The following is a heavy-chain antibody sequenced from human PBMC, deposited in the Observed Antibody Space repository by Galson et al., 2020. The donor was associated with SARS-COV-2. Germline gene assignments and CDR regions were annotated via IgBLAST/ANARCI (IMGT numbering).Heavy chain of an antibody. D-gene: IGHD1-26*01. CDR2: IFYGGST. CDR3: ASTEWELLSPIDY. J-gene: IGHJ4*02. CDR1: GGPISSDTYY. V-gene: IGHV4-39*01. Sequence: ETSETLSLTCTVSGGPISSDTYYWDWIRQPPGKGLEWIGTIFYGGSTFYNPSLKSRVTISVDTSKNQFSLKLNSVTAADTAMYYCASTEWELLSPIDYWGQGILVTVS.